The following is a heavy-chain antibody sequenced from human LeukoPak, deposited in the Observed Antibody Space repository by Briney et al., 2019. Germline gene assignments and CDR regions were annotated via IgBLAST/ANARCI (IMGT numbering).Heavy chain of an antibody. CDR2: ISSNGVNT. CDR1: GFTFGSCA. D-gene: IGHD3-10*01. V-gene: IGHV3-64D*06. J-gene: IGHJ4*02. Sequence: GGSLRLSCSASGFTFGSCAMHWVRQAAGKGLEYVSAISSNGVNTYYADSVKGRFTISRDNSKNTLYLQMDSLRPEDTAVYFCVPSPITLVRGVSYWGQGTLVTVSS. CDR3: VPSPITLVRGVSY.